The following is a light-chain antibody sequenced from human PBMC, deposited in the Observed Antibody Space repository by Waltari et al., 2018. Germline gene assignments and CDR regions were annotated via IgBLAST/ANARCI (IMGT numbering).Light chain of an antibody. CDR3: QQYNGWPRT. CDR1: QSVSSN. CDR2: AAY. V-gene: IGKV3-15*01. J-gene: IGKJ1*01. Sequence: EIVMTQSPATLYVSPGDRATLSCRASQSVSSNLAWYQQHHGQAPRLLIYAAYTNATCVPAMFRGSGSGTDFTLTISSLQSEDFAVYYCQQYNGWPRTFGQGTKVEI.